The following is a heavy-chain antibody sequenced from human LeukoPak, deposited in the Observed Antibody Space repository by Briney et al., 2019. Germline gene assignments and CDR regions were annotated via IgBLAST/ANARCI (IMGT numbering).Heavy chain of an antibody. CDR3: ASRNDIMTGYVFDF. J-gene: IGHJ4*02. Sequence: SQTLSLTCTVSGGSVSSTIYYWGWIRQSPGKGLEWIGSIYYTGSTSYNPSLKSRVTISVDTSKNQFSLKLTSVTAADTAVYYCASRNDIMTGYVFDFWGQGTLVTVSS. CDR2: IYYTGST. CDR1: GGSVSSTIYY. V-gene: IGHV4-39*01. D-gene: IGHD3-9*01.